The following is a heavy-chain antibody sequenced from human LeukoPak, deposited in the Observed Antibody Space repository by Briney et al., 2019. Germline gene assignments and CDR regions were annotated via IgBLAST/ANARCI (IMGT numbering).Heavy chain of an antibody. CDR1: GYTFTSYG. D-gene: IGHD3-10*01. J-gene: IGHJ3*02. CDR3: ARIVLVRGVINDAFDS. Sequence: ASVKVSCKASGYTFTSYGISWVRQAPGQGLEWRGWISAYNGNTNYAQKIQGRVTMTTVTSTSTAYMELRSLRSDDTAVYYCARIVLVRGVINDAFDSWGQGTMVTVSS. V-gene: IGHV1-18*01. CDR2: ISAYNGNT.